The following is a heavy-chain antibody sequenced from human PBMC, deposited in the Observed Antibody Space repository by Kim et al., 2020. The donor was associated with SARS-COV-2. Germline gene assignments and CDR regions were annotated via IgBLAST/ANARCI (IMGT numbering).Heavy chain of an antibody. J-gene: IGHJ4*02. CDR2: IWYDGSNK. CDR1: GFTFSSYG. D-gene: IGHD3-10*01. V-gene: IGHV3-33*01. Sequence: GGSLRLSCAASGFTFSSYGMHWVRQAPGKGLEWVAVIWYDGSNKYYADSVKGRFTISRDNSKNTLYLQMNSLRAEDTAVYYCARAPLWFGVLSYYFDYWGQGTLVTVSS. CDR3: ARAPLWFGVLSYYFDY.